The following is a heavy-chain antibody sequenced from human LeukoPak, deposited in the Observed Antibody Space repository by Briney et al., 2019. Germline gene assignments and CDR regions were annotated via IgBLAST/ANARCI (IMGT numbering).Heavy chain of an antibody. CDR2: IKSKTDGGTT. CDR3: TTGPKAVAAIDY. D-gene: IGHD6-19*01. J-gene: IGHJ4*02. V-gene: IGHV3-15*01. CDR1: GFTFSNAW. Sequence: GGSLRLSCAASGFTFSNAWMSWVRQAPGKGLEWVGRIKSKTDGGTTDYAAPVKGRFTISRDDSKNTLYLQMNSLKTEDTAVYYCTTGPKAVAAIDYWGQGTLVTVSS.